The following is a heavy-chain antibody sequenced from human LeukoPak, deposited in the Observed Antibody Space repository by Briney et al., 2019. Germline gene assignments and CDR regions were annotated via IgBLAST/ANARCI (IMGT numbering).Heavy chain of an antibody. J-gene: IGHJ4*02. D-gene: IGHD6-19*01. CDR1: GGTFNSYA. CDR3: AKDGSGWYYGTDY. CDR2: ISYDGSNK. V-gene: IGHV3-30*16. Sequence: SCKASGGTFNSYAINWVRQAPGQGLEWVAVISYDGSNKYYADSVKGRFTISRDNSKNTLYLQMNSLRAEDTAVYYCAKDGSGWYYGTDYWGQGTLVTVSS.